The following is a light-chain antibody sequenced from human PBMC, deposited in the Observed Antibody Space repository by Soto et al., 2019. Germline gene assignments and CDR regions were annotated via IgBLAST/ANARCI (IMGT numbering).Light chain of an antibody. J-gene: IGKJ4*01. V-gene: IGKV1-8*01. CDR3: QQYYSYPLT. CDR1: QSISTN. Sequence: AIHMTQSPSSFSASTGDTITITCRASQSISTNLAWYQQKPGKAPKVLIFAASTLQSGVPSRFSGSGSGTDFPLTISCLQSEDFASYYCQQYYSYPLTFGGGTNVEIK. CDR2: AAS.